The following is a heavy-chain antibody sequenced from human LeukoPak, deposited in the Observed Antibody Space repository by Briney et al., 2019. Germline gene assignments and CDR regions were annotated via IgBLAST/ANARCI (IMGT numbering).Heavy chain of an antibody. D-gene: IGHD2-15*01. CDR3: ARARRVYCSGGSCYGDYMDV. J-gene: IGHJ6*03. Sequence: SETLSLTCTVSGGSISSSSYYWGWIRQPAGKGLEWIGRIYTSGSTNYNPSLKSRVTISVDTSKNQFSLKLSSVTAADTAVYYCARARRVYCSGGSCYGDYMDVWGKGTTVTISS. CDR2: IYTSGST. V-gene: IGHV4-61*02. CDR1: GGSISSSSYY.